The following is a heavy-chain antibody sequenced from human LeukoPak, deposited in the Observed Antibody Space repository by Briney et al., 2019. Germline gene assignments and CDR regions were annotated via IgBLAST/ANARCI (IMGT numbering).Heavy chain of an antibody. V-gene: IGHV3-64*01. Sequence: PGGSLRLSCAASGFTFSSYAMHWVRQAPGKGLEYVSAIISKGGSTYYANSVKGRFTISRDNSKNTLYLQMASLRAEDMAVYYCARSVTMVRGVTSWNWFDPWGQGTLVTVSS. D-gene: IGHD3-10*01. CDR2: IISKGGST. CDR3: ARSVTMVRGVTSWNWFDP. J-gene: IGHJ5*02. CDR1: GFTFSSYA.